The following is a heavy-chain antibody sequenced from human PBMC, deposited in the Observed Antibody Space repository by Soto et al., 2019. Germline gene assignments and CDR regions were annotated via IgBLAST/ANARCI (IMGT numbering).Heavy chain of an antibody. D-gene: IGHD3-3*01. CDR1: GFSFSSYG. Sequence: PGGSLRLSCATFGFSFSSYGMHWVRQAPGKGLEWVAVIWYDASKEYYADSVKGRFTISRDNSKNTLYLQMNSLRDEDTAVYYCARDRRRLDFLGYWGQGTLVTVSS. V-gene: IGHV3-33*01. CDR2: IWYDASKE. J-gene: IGHJ4*02. CDR3: ARDRRRLDFLGY.